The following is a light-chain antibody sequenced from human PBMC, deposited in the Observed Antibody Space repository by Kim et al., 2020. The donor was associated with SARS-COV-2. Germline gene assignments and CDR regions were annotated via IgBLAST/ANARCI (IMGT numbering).Light chain of an antibody. V-gene: IGKV3-15*01. CDR3: QQQNKRPPYT. Sequence: SGGSSTTFCRAGNHSISSLVWYHQRPAQAPTLLIYGTSTTAPGVPARFSGSGSGREFTITTSSLQSEDFAASYCQQQNKRPPYTFGQGTKLEIK. J-gene: IGKJ2*01. CDR2: GTS. CDR1: NHSISS.